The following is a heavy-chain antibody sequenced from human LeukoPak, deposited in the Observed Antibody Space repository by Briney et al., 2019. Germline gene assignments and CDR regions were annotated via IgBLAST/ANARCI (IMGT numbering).Heavy chain of an antibody. J-gene: IGHJ6*02. CDR2: ISSSSSTI. CDR1: GFTFSSYA. CDR3: ARDLSEPHWYSSGWSLDV. D-gene: IGHD6-19*01. Sequence: GGSLRLSCAASGFTFSSYAMNWVRQAQGKGLEWVSYISSSSSTIYYADSVKGRFTISRDNAKNSLYLQMNSLRAEDTAVYYCARDLSEPHWYSSGWSLDVWGQGTTVTVSS. V-gene: IGHV3-48*04.